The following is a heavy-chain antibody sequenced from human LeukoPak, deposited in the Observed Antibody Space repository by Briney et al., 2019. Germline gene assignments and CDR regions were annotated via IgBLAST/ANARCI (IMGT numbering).Heavy chain of an antibody. CDR3: TKATPDSTGWIDY. J-gene: IGHJ4*02. CDR2: IKSKTDGGTT. D-gene: IGHD6-19*01. V-gene: IGHV3-15*01. CDR1: GFTFSNAW. Sequence: PGGSLRLSCAASGFTFSNAWMSWVRQAPGKGLEWVGRIKSKTDGGTTDYVAPVKGRFSISRDDAKNTLYLQMNSLETEDTAVYYCTKATPDSTGWIDYWGQGNLVTVSS.